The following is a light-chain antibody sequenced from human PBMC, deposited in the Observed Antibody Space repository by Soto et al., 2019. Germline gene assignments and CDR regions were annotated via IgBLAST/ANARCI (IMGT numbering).Light chain of an antibody. V-gene: IGKV3-20*01. Sequence: DIVLTQSPDTLSLSPGERATLSCRASQSVSSNSLAWYQQKPGQAPRLLIYGASTRAIGIPDRFSGSGSGTDFTLTISRLEPEDFAVYYCQQYGSSSYTFGQGTRLEIK. CDR3: QQYGSSSYT. CDR2: GAS. J-gene: IGKJ2*01. CDR1: QSVSSNS.